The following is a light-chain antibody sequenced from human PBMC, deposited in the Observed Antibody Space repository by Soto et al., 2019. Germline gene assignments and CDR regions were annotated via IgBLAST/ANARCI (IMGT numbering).Light chain of an antibody. CDR3: SSYTTSSTRV. V-gene: IGLV2-14*01. CDR2: EVT. J-gene: IGLJ1*01. CDR1: SSDIGIYKY. Sequence: QSALTQPASVSGSPGQSIAISCTGSSSDIGIYKYVSWYQQYPGKVPKLIIYEVTNRPSGVSNRFSGSKSGNTASLTISGLQAEDEADYYCSSYTTSSTRVFGPGTKLTVL.